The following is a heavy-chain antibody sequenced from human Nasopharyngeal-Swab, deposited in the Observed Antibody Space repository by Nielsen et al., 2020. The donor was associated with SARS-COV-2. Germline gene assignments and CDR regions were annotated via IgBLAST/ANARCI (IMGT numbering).Heavy chain of an antibody. V-gene: IGHV3-53*05. CDR1: GFTVSSNY. CDR3: AKGQRTSGTRAFDI. Sequence: GESLKISCAASGFTVSSNYMSWVRQAPGKGLEWVSVIYSGGDTYYADSVKGRFTISRDNSKNTLYLQMNSLRAEDTAVYYCAKGQRTSGTRAFDIWGQGTMVTVSS. D-gene: IGHD1-1*01. J-gene: IGHJ3*02. CDR2: IYSGGDT.